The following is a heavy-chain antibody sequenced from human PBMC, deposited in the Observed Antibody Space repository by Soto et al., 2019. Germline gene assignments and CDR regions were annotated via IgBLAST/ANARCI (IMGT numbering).Heavy chain of an antibody. J-gene: IGHJ4*02. D-gene: IGHD6-13*01. CDR1: GGYISSNNW. V-gene: IGHV4-4*02. CDR2: IYHSGRN. CDR3: ARDNSSWHYFDC. Sequence: QVHLQDSGPGLVDPSGTLSLARAVSGGYISSNNWWRGVRQPPGRGLECIGEIYHSGRNNYHPSLQSRVTMSVDKSTSQFSLKLSSVTAADTAVYYCARDNSSWHYFDCWGQGTLVTVSS.